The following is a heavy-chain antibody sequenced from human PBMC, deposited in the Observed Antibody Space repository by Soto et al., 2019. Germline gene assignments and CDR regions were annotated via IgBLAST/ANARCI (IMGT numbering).Heavy chain of an antibody. D-gene: IGHD3-10*01. CDR3: ARVVGNYYGSGSYLANRYYYYYYMDV. V-gene: IGHV3-7*01. CDR1: GFTFSSYW. Sequence: EVQLVESGGGLVQPGGSLRLSCAASGFTFSSYWMSWVRQAPGKGLEWVANIKQDGSEKYYVDSVKGRFTISRDNAKNSLYLQMNSLRAEDTAVYYCARVVGNYYGSGSYLANRYYYYYYMDVWGKGTTVTVSS. J-gene: IGHJ6*03. CDR2: IKQDGSEK.